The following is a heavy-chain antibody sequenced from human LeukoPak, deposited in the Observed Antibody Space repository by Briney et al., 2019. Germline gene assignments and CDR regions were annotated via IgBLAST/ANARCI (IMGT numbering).Heavy chain of an antibody. D-gene: IGHD2-2*01. V-gene: IGHV3-23*01. CDR1: GFTFSSYA. CDR3: AKDAPVNIVVVPAANS. Sequence: GGSLRLSCAASGFTFSSYAMSWVRQAPGKGLEWVSAISGSGGSTYSADSVKGRFTISRDNSKNTLYLQMNSLRAEDTAVYYCAKDAPVNIVVVPAANSWGQGTLVTVSS. J-gene: IGHJ4*02. CDR2: ISGSGGST.